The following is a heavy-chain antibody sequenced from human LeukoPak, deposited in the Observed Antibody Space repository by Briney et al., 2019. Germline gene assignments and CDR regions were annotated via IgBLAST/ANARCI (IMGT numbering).Heavy chain of an antibody. J-gene: IGHJ4*02. CDR2: IYNGGST. CDR1: GASISRDY. Sequence: SETLSLTCTVSGASISRDYWTWIRQPPGKGLEWIGYIYNGGSTTYSPSLSSRVTISLDTSNNQVSLRLSSVTAADTAVYYCAKGGTYGGGADYWGQGTLVTVSS. CDR3: AKGGTYGGGADY. D-gene: IGHD1-26*01. V-gene: IGHV4-59*01.